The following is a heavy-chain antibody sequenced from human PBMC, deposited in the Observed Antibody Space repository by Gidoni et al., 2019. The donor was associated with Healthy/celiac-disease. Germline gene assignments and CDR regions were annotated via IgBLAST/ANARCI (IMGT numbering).Heavy chain of an antibody. Sequence: SISSSSYYWGWIRQPPGKGLEWIGSIYYSGSTYYNPSLKSRVTISVDTSKNQFSLKLSSVTAADTAVYYCAREALEWLLPGNWFDPWGQGTLVTVSS. V-gene: IGHV4-39*02. CDR1: SISSSSYY. J-gene: IGHJ5*02. CDR2: IYYSGST. CDR3: AREALEWLLPGNWFDP. D-gene: IGHD3-3*01.